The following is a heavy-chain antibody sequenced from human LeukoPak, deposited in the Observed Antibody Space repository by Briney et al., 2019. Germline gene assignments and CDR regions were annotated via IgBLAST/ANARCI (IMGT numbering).Heavy chain of an antibody. Sequence: GGSLRLSCAASGFTFRSYGMHWVRQAPGKGLEWMAVTSYDGTNKYYADSVKGRFTIPRDNSKNTLYLQMNSLRAEDTAVYYCASDYGDYGGTYGFDYWGQGTLVTVSS. V-gene: IGHV3-30*03. CDR1: GFTFRSYG. J-gene: IGHJ4*02. CDR2: TSYDGTNK. D-gene: IGHD4-17*01. CDR3: ASDYGDYGGTYGFDY.